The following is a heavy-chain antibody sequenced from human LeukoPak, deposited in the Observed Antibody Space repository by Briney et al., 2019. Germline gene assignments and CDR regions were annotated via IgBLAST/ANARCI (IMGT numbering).Heavy chain of an antibody. V-gene: IGHV4-59*11. CDR2: IYFGGST. D-gene: IGHD1-1*01. CDR1: GVSISAHC. Sequence: AETLSLTCAVSGVSISAHCWSWVRQSPGKGLVWIAFIYFGGSTASNPSFESRVSISVDTSKNQFFFKRRSVTAADTAGLYCAKERGTPREFETWGQGKLVTVSS. CDR3: AKERGTPREFET. J-gene: IGHJ5*02.